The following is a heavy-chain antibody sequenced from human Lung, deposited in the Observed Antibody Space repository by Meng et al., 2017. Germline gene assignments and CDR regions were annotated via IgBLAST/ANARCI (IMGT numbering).Heavy chain of an antibody. J-gene: IGHJ4*02. Sequence: QVLLQQWGAGLVKPSETLSLTCVVSGGSFSDYYWSWIRQPPGKGLEWIGEINHSGSTNYNPSLESRATISVDTSQNNLSLKLSSVTAADSAVYYCARGPTTMAHDFDYWGQGTLVTVSS. CDR2: INHSGST. D-gene: IGHD4-11*01. CDR1: GGSFSDYY. CDR3: ARGPTTMAHDFDY. V-gene: IGHV4-34*01.